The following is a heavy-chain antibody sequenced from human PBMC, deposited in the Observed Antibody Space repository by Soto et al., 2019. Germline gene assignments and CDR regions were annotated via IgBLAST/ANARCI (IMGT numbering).Heavy chain of an antibody. CDR1: GGSFSGYY. CDR3: ARALVVVPAAMSWDAKYYFDY. D-gene: IGHD2-2*01. J-gene: IGHJ4*02. V-gene: IGHV4-34*01. Sequence: QVQLQQWGAGLLKPSETLSLTCAVYGGSFSGYYWSWIRQPPGKGLEWIGEINHSGSTNYNPSLKSRVTISVDTSKNQFSLKLSSVTAADTAVYYCARALVVVPAAMSWDAKYYFDYWGQGTLVTVSS. CDR2: INHSGST.